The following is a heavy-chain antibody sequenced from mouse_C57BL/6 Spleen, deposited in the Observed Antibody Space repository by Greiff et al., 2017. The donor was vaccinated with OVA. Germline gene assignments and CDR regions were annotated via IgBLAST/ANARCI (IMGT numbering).Heavy chain of an antibody. D-gene: IGHD2-10*02. Sequence: VQLQESGAELVKPGASVKISCKASGYAFSSYWMNWVKQRPGKGLEWIGQIYPGDGDTNYNGKFKGKATLTADKSSSTAYMQLSSLTSEDSAVYFCAGSGYGNFYAMDYWGQGTSVTVSS. CDR1: GYAFSSYW. V-gene: IGHV1-80*01. J-gene: IGHJ4*01. CDR3: AGSGYGNFYAMDY. CDR2: IYPGDGDT.